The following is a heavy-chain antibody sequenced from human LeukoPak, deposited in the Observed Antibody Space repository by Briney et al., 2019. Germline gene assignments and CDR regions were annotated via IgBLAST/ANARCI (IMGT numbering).Heavy chain of an antibody. V-gene: IGHV4-59*01. J-gene: IGHJ4*02. D-gene: IGHD3-22*01. CDR3: ARVADSSGYYYYLDY. CDR2: IYYSGST. Sequence: SETLSLTCTVSGGSISSYYWSWLRQPPGKGLEWLGYIYYSGSTNYNTSLRSRVTISADTSKNQFSLKLTSVTAADTAVYYCARVADSSGYYYYLDYWGQGALVTVSS. CDR1: GGSISSYY.